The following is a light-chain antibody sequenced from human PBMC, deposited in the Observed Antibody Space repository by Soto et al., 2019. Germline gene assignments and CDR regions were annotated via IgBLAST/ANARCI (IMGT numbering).Light chain of an antibody. CDR3: SSYTSSSTSVV. Sequence: QSALTQPASVSGSPGQSITISCTGTSIDVGGYNYVSWYQQHPGKAPTLMIYDVSNRPSGVSNRFSGSKSGNTASLTISGLQAEDEADYSCSSYTSSSTSVVFGGGTKLTVL. CDR1: SIDVGGYNY. CDR2: DVS. V-gene: IGLV2-14*01. J-gene: IGLJ2*01.